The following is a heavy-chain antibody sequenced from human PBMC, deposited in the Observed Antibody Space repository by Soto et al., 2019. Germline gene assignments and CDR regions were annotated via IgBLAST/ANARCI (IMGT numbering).Heavy chain of an antibody. Sequence: PSETLSLTCAVYGGSFSGYYWSWIRQPPGKGLEWIGEINHSGSTNYNPSLKSRVTISVDTSKNQFSLKLSSVTAADTAVYYCARGLKRFLDRAPIYSSYGMDVWGQGTTVTVSS. D-gene: IGHD3-3*01. V-gene: IGHV4-34*01. CDR2: INHSGST. CDR3: ARGLKRFLDRAPIYSSYGMDV. CDR1: GGSFSGYY. J-gene: IGHJ6*02.